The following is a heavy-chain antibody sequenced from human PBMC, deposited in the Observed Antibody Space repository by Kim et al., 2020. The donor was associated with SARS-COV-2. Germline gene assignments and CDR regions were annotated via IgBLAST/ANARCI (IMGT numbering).Heavy chain of an antibody. J-gene: IGHJ6*02. D-gene: IGHD3-3*01. V-gene: IGHV3-48*02. CDR3: ARDGYYDFWSGFHLTARTYGMDV. CDR2: ISSSSSTI. CDR1: GFTFSSYS. Sequence: GGSLRLSCAASGFTFSSYSMNWVRQAPGKGLEWVSYISSSSSTIYYADSVKGRFTISRDNAKNSLYLQMNSLRDEDTAVYYCARDGYYDFWSGFHLTARTYGMDVWGQGTTVTVSS.